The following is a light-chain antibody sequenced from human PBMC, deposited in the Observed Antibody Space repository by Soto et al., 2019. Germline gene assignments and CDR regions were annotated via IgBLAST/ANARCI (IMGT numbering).Light chain of an antibody. J-gene: IGKJ1*01. CDR1: QSVNNA. V-gene: IGKV3-15*01. CDR2: GAS. Sequence: EIVMTQSPATLSVSPGERATLSCRASQSVNNALAWYQQKPGQIPRLLIYGASTRATGIPARFSGSGSGTEFTLTISSLQSEDFAVYFCEQYQQWPPTFGQGTKVEI. CDR3: EQYQQWPPT.